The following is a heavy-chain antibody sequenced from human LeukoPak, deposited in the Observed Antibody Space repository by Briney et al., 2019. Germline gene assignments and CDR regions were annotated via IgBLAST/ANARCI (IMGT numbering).Heavy chain of an antibody. J-gene: IGHJ5*02. V-gene: IGHV1-18*01. Sequence: GASVKVSCKASGYIFSTYGITWVRQAPGRGLEWMGWISAYNGNANYPEKLQGRVTMTTDTSTKTAYMELKSLRSDDTAVYYCARYRLSDSPINWFDPWGQGTLVTVSS. D-gene: IGHD3-22*01. CDR3: ARYRLSDSPINWFDP. CDR2: ISAYNGNA. CDR1: GYIFSTYG.